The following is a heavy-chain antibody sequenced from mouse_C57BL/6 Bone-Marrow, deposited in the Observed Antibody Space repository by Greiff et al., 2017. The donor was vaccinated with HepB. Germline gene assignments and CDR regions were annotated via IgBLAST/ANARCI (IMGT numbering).Heavy chain of an antibody. Sequence: EVQLQQSGAELVRPGASVKLSCTASGFNIKDDYMHWVKQRPEQGLEWIGWIDPENGDTEYASKFQGKATITADTSSNTAYLQLSSLTSEDTAVYYCTQDYYGHWYFDVWGTGTTVTVSS. CDR2: IDPENGDT. V-gene: IGHV14-4*01. D-gene: IGHD1-2*01. CDR3: TQDYYGHWYFDV. CDR1: GFNIKDDY. J-gene: IGHJ1*03.